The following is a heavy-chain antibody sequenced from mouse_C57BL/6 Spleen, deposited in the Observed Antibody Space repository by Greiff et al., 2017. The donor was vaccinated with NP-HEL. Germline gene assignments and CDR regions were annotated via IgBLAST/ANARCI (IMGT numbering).Heavy chain of an antibody. Sequence: VQRVESGPELVKPGASVKISCKASGYAFSSSWMNWVKQRPGKGLEWIGRIYPGDGDTNYNGKFKGKATLTADKSSSTAYMQLSSLTSEDSAVYFCARDYYGSSYVADYWGQGTTLTVSS. CDR3: ARDYYGSSYVADY. D-gene: IGHD1-1*01. V-gene: IGHV1-82*01. CDR1: GYAFSSSW. CDR2: IYPGDGDT. J-gene: IGHJ2*01.